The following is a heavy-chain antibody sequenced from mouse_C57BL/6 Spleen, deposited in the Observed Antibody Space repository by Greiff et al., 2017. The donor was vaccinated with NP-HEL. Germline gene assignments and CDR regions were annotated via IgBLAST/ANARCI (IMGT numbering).Heavy chain of an antibody. CDR2: INPNNGGT. Sequence: DVKLVESGPELVKPGASVKMSCKASGYTFTDYNMHWVKQSHGKSLEWIGYINPNNGGTSYNQKFKGKATLTVNKSSSTAYMELRSLTSEDSAVYYCARGGYDGYSLFDYWGQGTTLTVSS. V-gene: IGHV1-22*01. CDR1: GYTFTDYN. J-gene: IGHJ2*01. CDR3: ARGGYDGYSLFDY. D-gene: IGHD2-3*01.